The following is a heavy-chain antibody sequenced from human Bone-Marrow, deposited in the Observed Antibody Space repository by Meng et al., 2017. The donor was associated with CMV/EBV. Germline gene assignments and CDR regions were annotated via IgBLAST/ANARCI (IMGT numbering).Heavy chain of an antibody. D-gene: IGHD3-16*01. V-gene: IGHV3-30*18. CDR3: AKDWVHYGMDV. J-gene: IGHJ6*02. CDR2: ISYDGSNK. Sequence: CAASGFTFSSSGMHWVRQAPGKGLEWVAVISYDGSNKYYADSVKGRFTISRDNSKNTLYLQMNSLRAEDTAVYYCAKDWVHYGMDVWGQGTTVTVSS. CDR1: GFTFSSSG.